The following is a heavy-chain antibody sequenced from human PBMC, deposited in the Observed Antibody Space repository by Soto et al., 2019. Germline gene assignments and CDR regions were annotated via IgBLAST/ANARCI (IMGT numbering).Heavy chain of an antibody. D-gene: IGHD6-19*01. CDR1: GYTFTGYY. CDR2: INPNSGGT. J-gene: IGHJ4*02. Sequence: QVQLVQSGAEVKKPGASVKVSCKASGYTFTGYYMHCVRQAPGQGLEWMEWINPNSGGTNYAQKFQRRVTMTRDTSISTAYMELSRLRSDDTAVYYCARELGSSGWYPTGDWGQGTLVTVSS. V-gene: IGHV1-2*02. CDR3: ARELGSSGWYPTGD.